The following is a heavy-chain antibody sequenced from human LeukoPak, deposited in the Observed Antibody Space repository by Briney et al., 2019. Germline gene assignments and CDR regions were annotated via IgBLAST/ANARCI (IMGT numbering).Heavy chain of an antibody. D-gene: IGHD4-11*01. V-gene: IGHV1-18*01. CDR3: ATDLIGVTTSIDY. CDR1: GYTFTSYG. J-gene: IGHJ4*02. Sequence: ASVKVSCKTSGYTFTSYGISWVRQAPGQGLEWMGWVSAYNGNADYAQRLQGRVTMTTDTSTSTAYMELRSLRSDDTAVYYCATDLIGVTTSIDYWGQGTLVTVSS. CDR2: VSAYNGNA.